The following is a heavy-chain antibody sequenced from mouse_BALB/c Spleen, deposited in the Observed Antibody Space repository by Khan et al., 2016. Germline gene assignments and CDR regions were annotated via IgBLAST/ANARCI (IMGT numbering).Heavy chain of an antibody. V-gene: IGHV3-2*02. CDR2: ITYSGRT. CDR1: DYSITSDYA. J-gene: IGHJ3*01. Sequence: EVQLQESGPGLVKPSQSLSLTCTVTDYSITSDYAWNWIRQFPGNKLEWMACITYSGRTSYYPSLKSRISITRDTSKNQFFLQLNSVTTEDTATXSCAGGRSYWGRGTLVTVSA. CDR3: AGGRSY.